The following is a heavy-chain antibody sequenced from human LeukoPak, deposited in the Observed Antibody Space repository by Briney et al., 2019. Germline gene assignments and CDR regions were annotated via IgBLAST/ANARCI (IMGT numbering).Heavy chain of an antibody. CDR1: GGSISSYY. Sequence: PSETLSLTCTVSGGSISSYYWSWIRRPPGKGLEWIGYIYYSGSTNYNPSLKSRVTISVDTSKNQFSLKLSSVTAADTAVYYCARHVEGTYYDFWSGYYCFDYWGQGTLVTVSS. CDR2: IYYSGST. J-gene: IGHJ4*02. D-gene: IGHD3-3*01. CDR3: ARHVEGTYYDFWSGYYCFDY. V-gene: IGHV4-59*08.